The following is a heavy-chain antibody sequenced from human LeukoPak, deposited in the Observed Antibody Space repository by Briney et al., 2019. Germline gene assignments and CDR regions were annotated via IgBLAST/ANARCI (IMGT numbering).Heavy chain of an antibody. CDR3: ARETSVITYDY. J-gene: IGHJ4*02. V-gene: IGHV3-11*01. Sequence: GGSLRLSCAASGFTFSDYYMSWIRQAPGKGLEWVSYISGSGSTIYYADSVKGRFTISRDTAKNSLFLQMNSLRAEDTAVYYCARETSVITYDYWGQGTLVTVSS. CDR1: GFTFSDYY. D-gene: IGHD4-23*01. CDR2: ISGSGSTI.